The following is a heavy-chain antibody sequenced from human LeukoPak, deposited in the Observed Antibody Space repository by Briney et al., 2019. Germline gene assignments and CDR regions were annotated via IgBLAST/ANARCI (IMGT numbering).Heavy chain of an antibody. Sequence: SETLSLTCAVYGGSFSNYYWSWIRQPPGKGLEWIGEINHSGSTNYNPSLKSRVTISVDTSKNQFSLKLSSVTAADTAVYYCARDHGSGYYSLVSGYFDYWGQGTLVTVSS. V-gene: IGHV4-34*09. CDR1: GGSFSNYY. D-gene: IGHD3-22*01. CDR2: INHSGST. J-gene: IGHJ4*02. CDR3: ARDHGSGYYSLVSGYFDY.